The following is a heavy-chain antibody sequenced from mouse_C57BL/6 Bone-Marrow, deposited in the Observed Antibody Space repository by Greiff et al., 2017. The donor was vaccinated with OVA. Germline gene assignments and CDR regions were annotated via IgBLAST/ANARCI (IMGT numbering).Heavy chain of an antibody. CDR2: IYPRDGST. D-gene: IGHD2-3*01. CDR1: GYTFTSYD. V-gene: IGHV1-85*01. J-gene: IGHJ3*01. CDR3: ARRYDGYYEAY. Sequence: QVQLQQPGPELVKPGASVKLSCKASGYTFTSYDINWVKQRPGQGLEWIGWIYPRDGSTKYNEKFKGKATLTVDTSSSTAYMELHSLTSEDSAVYFCARRYDGYYEAYWGQGTLVTVSA.